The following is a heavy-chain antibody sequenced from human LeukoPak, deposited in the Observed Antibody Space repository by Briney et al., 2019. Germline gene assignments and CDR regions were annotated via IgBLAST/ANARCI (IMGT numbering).Heavy chain of an antibody. CDR3: ARGRRQLWLTDYFDH. Sequence: ASVKVSCKASGYTFTNYYMHWVRQAPGQGLEWMGIINPVNGATSYAQEFQGRVTMTRDTSTSTVYMELSSLTSEDTAVYYCARGRRQLWLTDYFDHWGQGTLVTVSS. D-gene: IGHD5-18*01. V-gene: IGHV1-46*01. CDR2: INPVNGAT. J-gene: IGHJ4*02. CDR1: GYTFTNYY.